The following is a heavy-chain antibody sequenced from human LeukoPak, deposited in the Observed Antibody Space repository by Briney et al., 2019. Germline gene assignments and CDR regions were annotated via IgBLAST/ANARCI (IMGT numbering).Heavy chain of an antibody. J-gene: IGHJ6*03. CDR2: IIPIFGTA. CDR1: GGTFSSYA. CDR3: ASCGGYGNTNYYYYYMDV. Sequence: ASVKVSCKASGGTFSSYAISWVRQAPGQGLEWMGGIIPIFGTANYAQKFQGRVTITADKSTSTAYMELSSLRSEDTAVYYCASCGGYGNTNYYYYYMDVWGKGTTVTISS. V-gene: IGHV1-69*06. D-gene: IGHD5-12*01.